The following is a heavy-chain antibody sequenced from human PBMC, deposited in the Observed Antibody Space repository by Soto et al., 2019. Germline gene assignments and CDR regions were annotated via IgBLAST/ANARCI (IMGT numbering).Heavy chain of an antibody. CDR1: GGSVSSVSDY. Sequence: PSETLSLTCTVSGGSVSSVSDYWGWIRQPPGKGLEWIGSLYYSGTTYYNPSLESRVTISVDTSKNQLSLKLTPVTAADTALYSCARLSGWSRNDWSDPWGQGTLVSVSS. CDR2: LYYSGTT. CDR3: ARLSGWSRNDWSDP. V-gene: IGHV4-39*01. D-gene: IGHD6-19*01. J-gene: IGHJ5*02.